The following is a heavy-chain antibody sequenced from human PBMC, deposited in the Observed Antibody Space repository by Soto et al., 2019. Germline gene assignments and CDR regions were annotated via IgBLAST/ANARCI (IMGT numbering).Heavy chain of an antibody. Sequence: ASVKVSCKASGYTFTSYAMHWVRQAPGQRLEWMGWINAGSGNTKYSQKLQGRVAITRDTSASTTYMELSSLRSEDTAIFYCARDLTMVRGVIYYMDVWGKGTTVTVSS. CDR3: ARDLTMVRGVIYYMDV. J-gene: IGHJ6*03. D-gene: IGHD3-10*01. V-gene: IGHV1-3*01. CDR1: GYTFTSYA. CDR2: INAGSGNT.